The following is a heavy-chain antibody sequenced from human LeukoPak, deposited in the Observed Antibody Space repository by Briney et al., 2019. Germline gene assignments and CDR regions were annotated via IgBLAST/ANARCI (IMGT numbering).Heavy chain of an antibody. CDR3: ARGTVTTRWYFDL. J-gene: IGHJ2*01. CDR1: GGSISSGSYY. V-gene: IGHV4-61*02. D-gene: IGHD4-17*01. Sequence: SQTLSLTCTVSGGSISSGSYYWSWIRQPAGKGLEWIGRIYTSGSTNCNPSLKSRVTISVDTSKNQFSLKLSSVTAADTAVYYCARGTVTTRWYFDLWGRGTLVTVSS. CDR2: IYTSGST.